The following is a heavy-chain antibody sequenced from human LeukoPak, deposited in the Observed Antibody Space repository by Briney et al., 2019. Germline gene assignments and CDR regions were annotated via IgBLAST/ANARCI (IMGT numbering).Heavy chain of an antibody. CDR3: ARASVWGSYRYAGFDY. V-gene: IGHV4-4*07. CDR2: IYTSRST. CDR1: GGSISSYY. J-gene: IGHJ4*02. Sequence: SETLSLTXTVSGGSISSYYWSWISQPAGKGLKWIGRIYTSRSTNYNPSLKSRVTMSVDTSKSQFSLKLSSVTAADTAVYYCARASVWGSYRYAGFDYWGQGTLVTVSS. D-gene: IGHD3-16*02.